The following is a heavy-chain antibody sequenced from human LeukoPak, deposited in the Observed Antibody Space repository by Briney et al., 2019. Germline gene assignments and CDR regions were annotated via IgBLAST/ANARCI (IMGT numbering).Heavy chain of an antibody. J-gene: IGHJ4*02. CDR3: TSSSAEEWLFDC. CDR2: IKSKTDGGTT. V-gene: IGHV3-15*01. D-gene: IGHD6-19*01. CDR1: GFTLSDAW. Sequence: PGGSLRLSCAASGFTLSDAWMSWVRQAPGKGLEWVGRIKSKTDGGTTDYAAPVKGRFTISRDDSKNTLYLQMNSLQTEDTAVYYCTSSSAEEWLFDCWGQGTLVTVSS.